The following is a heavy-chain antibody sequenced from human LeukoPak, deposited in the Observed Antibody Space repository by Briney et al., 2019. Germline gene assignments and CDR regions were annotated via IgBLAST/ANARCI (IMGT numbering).Heavy chain of an antibody. V-gene: IGHV3-30-3*01. Sequence: GRSLRLSCAASGFTFSTYAMHWVRQAPGKGLDWVADISYDGSSRSYADSVKGRFTISRDNSKNTLYLQMNSLRAEDTAAYYCALSPPDVLGYGSDYFDYWGQGTLVTVSS. CDR2: ISYDGSSR. CDR3: ALSPPDVLGYGSDYFDY. CDR1: GFTFSTYA. D-gene: IGHD3-16*01. J-gene: IGHJ4*02.